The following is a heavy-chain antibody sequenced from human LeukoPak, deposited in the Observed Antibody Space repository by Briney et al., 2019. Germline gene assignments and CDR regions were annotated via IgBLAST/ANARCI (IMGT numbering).Heavy chain of an antibody. D-gene: IGHD2-2*01. V-gene: IGHV3-23*01. J-gene: IGHJ4*02. CDR2: IGGGGENT. CDR1: GFTFNSYA. Sequence: PGGSLRLSCAASGFTFNSYAMSWVRQAPGKGLEWVSTIGGGGENTYSADSVKGRFTISRDNSKNTVYLHVKSLRAEDTAVYYCARDCTSTNCYIFFYWGQGTLVTVSS. CDR3: ARDCTSTNCYIFFY.